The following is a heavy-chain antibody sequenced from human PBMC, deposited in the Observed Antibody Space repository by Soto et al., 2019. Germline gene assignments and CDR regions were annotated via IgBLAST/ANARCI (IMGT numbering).Heavy chain of an antibody. CDR1: GFTFSSYG. J-gene: IGHJ6*02. CDR3: VKLEGQNYYYYGMDV. V-gene: IGHV3-64D*08. D-gene: IGHD1-1*01. Sequence: GGSLRLSCSASGFTFSSYGMYWVRQAPGKGLEYVTAISSNGGSTHYADFVKGRFTISRDNSKNTLYLQMTSLRAEDTTVYYCVKLEGQNYYYYGMDVWGQGTKVTVSS. CDR2: ISSNGGST.